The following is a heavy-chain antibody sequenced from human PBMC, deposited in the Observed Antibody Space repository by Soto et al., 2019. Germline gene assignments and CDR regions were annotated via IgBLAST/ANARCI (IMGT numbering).Heavy chain of an antibody. Sequence: QPQLVQSGAEVKKPGASVTVSCKASGYTFTSYGISWVRQAPGQGLEWMGWVSAYNGDTNYAKNFQGRVTMTADTSTSTAYMDRRSLRSDDTATYYGARDRGYCANGVCFRYDYWGQGTLVTVSS. CDR3: ARDRGYCANGVCFRYDY. V-gene: IGHV1-18*01. D-gene: IGHD2-8*01. J-gene: IGHJ4*02. CDR2: VSAYNGDT. CDR1: GYTFTSYG.